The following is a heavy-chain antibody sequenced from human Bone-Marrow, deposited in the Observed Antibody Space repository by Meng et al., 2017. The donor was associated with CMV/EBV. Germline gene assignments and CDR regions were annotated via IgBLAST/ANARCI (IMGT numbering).Heavy chain of an antibody. D-gene: IGHD6-6*01. Sequence: AGSLRLSCALSGFTFSSYWMTWVRQAPGKGLEWVANIKEDGSEKCYGDSVRGRFTVSRDNAKNSLYLQMSTLGAEDTAVYYCAKGLGYRSSGGGFDYWGQGTLVTVSS. J-gene: IGHJ4*02. CDR2: IKEDGSEK. CDR3: AKGLGYRSSGGGFDY. V-gene: IGHV3-7*01. CDR1: GFTFSSYW.